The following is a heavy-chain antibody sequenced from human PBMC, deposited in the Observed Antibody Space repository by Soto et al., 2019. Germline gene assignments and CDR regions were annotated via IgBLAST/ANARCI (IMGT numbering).Heavy chain of an antibody. CDR2: ISAYNGNT. Sequence: KVSCKASGYTFTSYGISWVRKAPGQGLEWMGWISAYNGNTNYAQKLQGRVTMTTDTSTRTAYMELRSLRSDDTAVYYCARDQDPSYSSGPLDYWGQGTLVTVSS. J-gene: IGHJ4*02. D-gene: IGHD6-19*01. V-gene: IGHV1-18*01. CDR3: ARDQDPSYSSGPLDY. CDR1: GYTFTSYG.